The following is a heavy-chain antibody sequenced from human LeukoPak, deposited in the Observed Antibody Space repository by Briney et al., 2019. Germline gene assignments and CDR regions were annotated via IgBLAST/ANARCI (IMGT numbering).Heavy chain of an antibody. CDR3: AKDALDGYDYYYGMDV. D-gene: IGHD5-24*01. V-gene: IGHV3-9*01. CDR2: ISWNSGSI. Sequence: GGSLRLSCAASGFTFDDYAMHWVRQAPGKGLEWVSGISWNSGSIGYADSVKGRFTISRDNAKNSLYLQMNSLRAGDTALYYCAKDALDGYDYYYGMDVWGQGTTVTVSS. J-gene: IGHJ6*02. CDR1: GFTFDDYA.